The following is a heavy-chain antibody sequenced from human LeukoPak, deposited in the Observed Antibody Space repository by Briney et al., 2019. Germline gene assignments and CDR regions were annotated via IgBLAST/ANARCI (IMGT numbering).Heavy chain of an antibody. CDR1: GCTFSTYS. V-gene: IGHV3-21*01. J-gene: IGHJ4*02. D-gene: IGHD6-13*01. CDR2: INNTSGDI. CDR3: ARDMTASSWHALDY. Sequence: GGSLTLSCKASGCTFSTYSMNWGRQAPGQGLERVSSINNTSGDIYYADSVKGRFTMSRDNAKNSLYLQMNSLRAADRAVYYCARDMTASSWHALDYWGQGTLITVSS.